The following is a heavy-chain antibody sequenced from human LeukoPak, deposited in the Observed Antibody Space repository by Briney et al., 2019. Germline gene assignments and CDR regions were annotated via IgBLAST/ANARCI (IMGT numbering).Heavy chain of an antibody. CDR1: GGSFSGYY. V-gene: IGHV4-34*01. Sequence: SEALSLTCAVYGGSFSGYYWSWIRQPPGKGLEWIGEINHSGSTNYNPSLKSRVTISVDTSKNQFSLKLSSVTAADTAVYYCARRTAAAGTRYFQHWGQGTLVTVSS. CDR2: INHSGST. CDR3: ARRTAAAGTRYFQH. D-gene: IGHD6-13*01. J-gene: IGHJ1*01.